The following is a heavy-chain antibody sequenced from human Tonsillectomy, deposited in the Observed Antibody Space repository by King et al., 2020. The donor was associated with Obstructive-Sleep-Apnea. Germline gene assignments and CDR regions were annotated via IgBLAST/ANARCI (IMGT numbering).Heavy chain of an antibody. CDR3: ARARVGATLPYYFDY. CDR2: IYYSGST. Sequence: PLQESGPGLVKPSETLSLTCTVSGGSISSYYWSWIRQPPGKGLEWIGYIYYSGSTNHNPSLKSRVTISVDTSKNQFSLKLSSVTAADTAVYFCARARVGATLPYYFDYWGQGTLVTVSS. J-gene: IGHJ4*02. CDR1: GGSISSYY. D-gene: IGHD1-26*01. V-gene: IGHV4-59*01.